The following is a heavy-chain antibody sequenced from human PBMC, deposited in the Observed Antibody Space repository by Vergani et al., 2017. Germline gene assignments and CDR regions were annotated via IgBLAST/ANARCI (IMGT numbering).Heavy chain of an antibody. CDR1: GFTFSSYW. CDR3: ARDSYCRGGSCLINGMDV. J-gene: IGHJ6*02. D-gene: IGHD2-15*01. Sequence: EVQLVESGGGLVQPGGSLRLSCAASGFTFSSYWMSWVRQAPGKGLEWVANIKQDGSEKYYVDSVKGRLTISRDNAKNSLHLQMNSLRAEDTAVYYCARDSYCRGGSCLINGMDVWGQGTTVTVSS. V-gene: IGHV3-7*01. CDR2: IKQDGSEK.